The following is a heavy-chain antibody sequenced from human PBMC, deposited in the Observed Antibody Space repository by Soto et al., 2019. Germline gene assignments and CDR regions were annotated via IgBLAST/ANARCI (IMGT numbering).Heavy chain of an antibody. D-gene: IGHD4-17*01. V-gene: IGHV3-21*02. CDR2: ISASSSHK. CDR3: ARLRSDAFDI. CDR1: GFDFSYYT. Sequence: EVQLVESGGRLVKPGESLRLSCVASGFDFSYYTMNWVRQAPGKGLEWVSAISASSSHKYSADSVRGRFTFSRDNANNSLYLQMNNLRFEDTAVYYCARLRSDAFDIWCQGTLVTVSS. J-gene: IGHJ3*02.